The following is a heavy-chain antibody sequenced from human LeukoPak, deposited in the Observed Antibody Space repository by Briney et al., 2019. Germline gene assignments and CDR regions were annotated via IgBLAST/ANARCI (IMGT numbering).Heavy chain of an antibody. D-gene: IGHD6-13*01. V-gene: IGHV1-2*06. Sequence: ASVKVSCKTSGYTFTAYYMHWVRQAPGQGLEWMGRINPNSGGTNYAQKFQGRVTLTRDTSISAAYMELSRLRSDDAAVYYCARDGGQQQFPHDWGKGTLVTVSS. J-gene: IGHJ4*02. CDR1: GYTFTAYY. CDR3: ARDGGQQQFPHD. CDR2: INPNSGGT.